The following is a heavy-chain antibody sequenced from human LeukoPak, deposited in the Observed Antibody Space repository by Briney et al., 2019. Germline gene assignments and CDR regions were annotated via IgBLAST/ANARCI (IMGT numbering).Heavy chain of an antibody. D-gene: IGHD3-3*01. V-gene: IGHV1-18*01. CDR1: GYTFTSYG. CDR3: ARSITIFGAFDY. Sequence: ASVKVSCKASGYTFTSYGISWVRQAPGQGLEWMGWISAYNGNTNSAQKLQGRVTMTTDTSTSTAYMELRSLRSDDTAVYYCARSITIFGAFDYWGQGTLVTVSS. CDR2: ISAYNGNT. J-gene: IGHJ4*02.